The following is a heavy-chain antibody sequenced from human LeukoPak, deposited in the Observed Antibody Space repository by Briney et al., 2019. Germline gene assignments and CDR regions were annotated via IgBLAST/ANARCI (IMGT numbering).Heavy chain of an antibody. J-gene: IGHJ4*02. V-gene: IGHV3-23*01. CDR1: GFTFSSYG. D-gene: IGHD3-22*01. CDR2: ISGSGGST. CDR3: AKGARRYDSSGSDY. Sequence: QPGGSLRLSCAASGFTFSSYGMSWVRQAPGKGLEWVSAISGSGGSTYYADSGKGRFTISRDNSKNTLYLQMNSLRAEDTALYYCAKGARRYDSSGSDYWGQGTLVTVSS.